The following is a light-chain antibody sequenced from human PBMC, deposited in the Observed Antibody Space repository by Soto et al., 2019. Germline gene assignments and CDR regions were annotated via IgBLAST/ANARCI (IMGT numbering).Light chain of an antibody. V-gene: IGKV1-39*01. Sequence: IQMTQSPPSLSASVGDTVTITCRASQSISSSLNWYQQKPGKAPKLLIYTASNLESGVPSRFSGSGFGTEFTLTISSLQPEDFATYYCQQLLSYPITFGQGTRLEIK. CDR2: TAS. CDR3: QQLLSYPIT. J-gene: IGKJ5*01. CDR1: QSISSS.